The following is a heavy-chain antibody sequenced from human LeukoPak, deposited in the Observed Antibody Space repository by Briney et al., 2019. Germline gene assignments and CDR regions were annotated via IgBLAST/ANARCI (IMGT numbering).Heavy chain of an antibody. CDR1: GGSISSGGYY. CDR3: ARQDYGDYELDY. Sequence: KTSQTLSLTCTVSGGSISSGGYYWSWIRQHPGKGLEWIGYIYYSGSTYYNPSLKSRVTISVDTSKNQFSLKLSSVTAADTAVYYCARQDYGDYELDYWGQGTLVTVSS. J-gene: IGHJ4*02. D-gene: IGHD4-17*01. CDR2: IYYSGST. V-gene: IGHV4-31*03.